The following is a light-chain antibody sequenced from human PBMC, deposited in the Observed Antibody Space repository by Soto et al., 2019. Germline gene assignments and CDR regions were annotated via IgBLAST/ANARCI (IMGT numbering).Light chain of an antibody. J-gene: IGLJ1*01. CDR3: CSFAGRPYV. Sequence: QSVLTQPRSVTGSPGQSVAISCTGTSSDVDGYNYVSWYQQHQGKAHKHMIYDVSKRPSGVPDRFSGSKSGNTASLTKSCLQAEDEADYYCCSFAGRPYVFGTGTKDTDL. CDR1: SSDVDGYNY. CDR2: DVS. V-gene: IGLV2-11*01.